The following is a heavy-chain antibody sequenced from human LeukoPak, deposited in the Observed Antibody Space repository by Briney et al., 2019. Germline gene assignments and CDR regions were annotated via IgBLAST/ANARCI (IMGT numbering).Heavy chain of an antibody. D-gene: IGHD2-21*02. V-gene: IGHV3-30*03. CDR1: GFTFSTYG. CDR2: LSSGGINK. J-gene: IGHJ4*02. CDR3: ARDRVTAVDYYFDY. Sequence: PGGSLRLSCAASGFTFSTYGIHWVRQAPGKGLEWVGLLSSGGINKHYADSVKGRFIISRDNSMNTLYLQMNSLGVEDTAVYYCARDRVTAVDYYFDYWGQGTLVTVSS.